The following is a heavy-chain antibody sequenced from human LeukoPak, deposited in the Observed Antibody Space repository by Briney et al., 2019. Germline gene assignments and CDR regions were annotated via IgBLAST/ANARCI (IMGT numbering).Heavy chain of an antibody. J-gene: IGHJ4*02. CDR3: ARDQRGYSYGYDDY. CDR1: GFTFSNYW. Sequence: PGGSPRLSCAASGFTFSNYWMSWVRQAPGKGLEWVANIKQDGSEKYYVDSVKGRFTISRGNAKNSLYLQMNSLRAEATAIYYCARDQRGYSYGYDDYWGQGTLVTVSS. D-gene: IGHD5-18*01. CDR2: IKQDGSEK. V-gene: IGHV3-7*01.